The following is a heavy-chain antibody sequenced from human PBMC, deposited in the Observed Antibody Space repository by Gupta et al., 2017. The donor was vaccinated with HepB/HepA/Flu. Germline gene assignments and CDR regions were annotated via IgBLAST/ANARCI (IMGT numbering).Heavy chain of an antibody. CDR2: IWFDGSNK. D-gene: IGHD2-2*01. V-gene: IGHV3-33*01. CDR1: GFTFSSYG. Sequence: QVQLVESGGGVVQPGRSRRLSWAASGFTFSSYGMHWGREAPGKGLEWVAVIWFDGSNKYYADSVKGRFTISRDNSKNTLYLQMNSRRAEDTAVYYCARDRLGGALGPDIVVTKIYYGMDVWGQGTTVTVSS. J-gene: IGHJ6*02. CDR3: ARDRLGGALGPDIVVTKIYYGMDV.